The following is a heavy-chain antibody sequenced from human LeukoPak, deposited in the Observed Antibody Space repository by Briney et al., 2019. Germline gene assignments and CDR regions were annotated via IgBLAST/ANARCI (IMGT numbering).Heavy chain of an antibody. V-gene: IGHV4-61*01. J-gene: IGHJ5*02. D-gene: IGHD5-12*01. CDR3: ARGSVDIVATGAGYDP. Sequence: SETLSLTCTVSGGSVSSGSYYWSWIRQPPGKGLEWIGYIYYSGSTNYNPSLKSRVTISVDTSKNQFSLKLSSVTAADTAVYYCARGSVDIVATGAGYDPWGQGTLVTVSS. CDR1: GGSVSSGSYY. CDR2: IYYSGST.